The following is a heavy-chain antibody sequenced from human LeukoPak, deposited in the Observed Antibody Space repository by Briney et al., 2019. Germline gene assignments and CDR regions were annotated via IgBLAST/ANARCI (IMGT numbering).Heavy chain of an antibody. D-gene: IGHD6-19*01. Sequence: SVKVSCKASGGTFSSYAISWVRQAPGQGLEWMEGIIPIFGTANYAQKFQGRVTITADESTSTAYMELSSLRSEDTAVYYCATSTGYSSGWYIWFDPWGQGTLVTVSS. V-gene: IGHV1-69*01. CDR1: GGTFSSYA. CDR2: IIPIFGTA. J-gene: IGHJ5*02. CDR3: ATSTGYSSGWYIWFDP.